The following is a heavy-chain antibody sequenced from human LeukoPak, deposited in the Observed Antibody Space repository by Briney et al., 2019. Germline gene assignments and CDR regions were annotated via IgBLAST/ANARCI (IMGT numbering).Heavy chain of an antibody. Sequence: PRGSLRLSCAASGFTFSSYAMSWVRQAPGKGLEWVSTISGSGGSTYYADSVKGRFTISSDNSKNTLYLQMSSLRAEDTAIYYCAKAYYYGSGSFYLHFDYWGNGTMVTVSS. V-gene: IGHV3-23*01. CDR3: AKAYYYGSGSFYLHFDY. CDR2: ISGSGGST. D-gene: IGHD3-10*01. J-gene: IGHJ4*03. CDR1: GFTFSSYA.